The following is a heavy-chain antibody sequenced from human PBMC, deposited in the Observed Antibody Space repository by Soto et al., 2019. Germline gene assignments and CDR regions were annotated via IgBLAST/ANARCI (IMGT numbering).Heavy chain of an antibody. Sequence: EVQLLESGGGFVQPGESLRPSCAASGFTFSLSAMSWVRQAPGRGLEWVSSISGGGGSTEYADSVKGRFTISRDNSKDTVHRQMNSLRAEDTAVYYCAKGPEYDILTGCDYWGQGALVTVSS. CDR3: AKGPEYDILTGCDY. CDR1: GFTFSLSA. CDR2: ISGGGGST. V-gene: IGHV3-23*01. D-gene: IGHD3-9*01. J-gene: IGHJ4*02.